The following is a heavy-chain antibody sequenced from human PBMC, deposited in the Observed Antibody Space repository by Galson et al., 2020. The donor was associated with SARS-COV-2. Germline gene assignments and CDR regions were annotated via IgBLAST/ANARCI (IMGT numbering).Heavy chain of an antibody. CDR3: AGEGIGGGPGNGYFDL. CDR2: MFYDGST. J-gene: IGHJ2*01. Sequence: SETLSLTCTVSGGSISSFYWNWIRQPPGKGLEWIGYMFYDGSTNYNPSLRGRVTILVDTSKRLVSLRLASVTAADTAIYFCAGEGIGGGPGNGYFDLWGRGTLVTVSS. V-gene: IGHV4-59*01. CDR1: GGSISSFY. D-gene: IGHD3-3*01.